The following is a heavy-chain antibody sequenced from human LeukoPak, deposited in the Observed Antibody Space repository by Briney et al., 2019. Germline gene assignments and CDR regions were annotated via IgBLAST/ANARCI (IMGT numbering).Heavy chain of an antibody. V-gene: IGHV3-64*01. Sequence: GGSLRLSCAASGFVFNIHSMHWVRQAPGKGLECVSAISSNGGTTYYANSVKGRFTISRDNSKNTLYLQMGSLRAEDTALYYCAREEPAGSTDYWGQGTLVTVSS. CDR2: ISSNGGTT. D-gene: IGHD1-14*01. CDR1: GFVFNIHS. J-gene: IGHJ4*02. CDR3: AREEPAGSTDY.